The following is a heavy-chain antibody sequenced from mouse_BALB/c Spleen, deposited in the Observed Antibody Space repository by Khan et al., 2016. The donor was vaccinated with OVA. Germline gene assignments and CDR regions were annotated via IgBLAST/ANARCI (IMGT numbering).Heavy chain of an antibody. CDR1: GFTFTNYV. CDR3: ARSATDYYSMDY. J-gene: IGHJ4*01. CDR2: IYPYIDDT. Sequence: VQLQESGPEMVKPGASVNISCTASGFTFTNYVIHWVKQKPGQGLEWIGSIYPYIDDTDSTERFKGQATLPIDKSSSNADMDLSSLTSADSAVYYCARSATDYYSMDYWGQGTTVTVSS. V-gene: IGHV1S136*01. D-gene: IGHD6-1*01.